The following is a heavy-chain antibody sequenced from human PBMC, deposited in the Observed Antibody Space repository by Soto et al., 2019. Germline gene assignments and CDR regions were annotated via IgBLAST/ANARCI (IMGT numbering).Heavy chain of an antibody. CDR3: ARGGVDYYDSSGYYFSPYYFDY. Sequence: SETLSLTCSVSGGSISSNIYYWAWIRQPPGKGLEWIGTISYRGSTSYNPSLKGRVTISVDRSKNQFSLKLSSVTAADTAVYYCARGGVDYYDSSGYYFSPYYFDYWGQGTLVTVSS. CDR2: ISYRGST. J-gene: IGHJ4*02. V-gene: IGHV4-39*07. D-gene: IGHD3-22*01. CDR1: GGSISSNIYY.